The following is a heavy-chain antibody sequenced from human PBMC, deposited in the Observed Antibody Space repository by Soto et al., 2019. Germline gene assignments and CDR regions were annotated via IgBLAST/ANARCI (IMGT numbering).Heavy chain of an antibody. CDR3: ARVRRDGYWYFDY. J-gene: IGHJ4*02. V-gene: IGHV4-30-4*01. D-gene: IGHD5-12*01. Sequence: QVQLQESGPGLVKPSQTLSLTCTVSGGSISSGDYYWSWIRQPPGKGLEWIWYIYYSGSTYYNPSLKSRVTISVDTSKNQFSRKLSSVTAADTAVYYCARVRRDGYWYFDYWGQGTLVTVSS. CDR2: IYYSGST. CDR1: GGSISSGDYY.